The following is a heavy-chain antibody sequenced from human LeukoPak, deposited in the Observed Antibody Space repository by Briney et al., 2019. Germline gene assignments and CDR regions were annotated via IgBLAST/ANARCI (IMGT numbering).Heavy chain of an antibody. D-gene: IGHD1-26*01. CDR1: GFTFSSYW. V-gene: IGHV3-74*01. CDR2: INSDGSMT. J-gene: IGHJ4*02. CDR3: ARDKGGDYFDY. Sequence: GGSLRLSCAASGFTFSSYWMHWVRQAPGKGLVWVSRINSDGSMTNYADSVKGRFTISRDNAKNTLYLQMNSLRAEDTAVYYCARDKGGDYFDYWGQGNLVTVSS.